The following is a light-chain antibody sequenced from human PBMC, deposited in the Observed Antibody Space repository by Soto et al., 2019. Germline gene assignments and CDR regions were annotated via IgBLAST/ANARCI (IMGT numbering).Light chain of an antibody. CDR2: DAS. J-gene: IGKJ1*01. Sequence: DIQMTQSPSTLSASVGDRVTITCRASPSVSSWLAWYQQKPGKAPKLLIFDASSLESGVPSRFSGSGSGTEFTLTISSLQPDDSATYYCQHLRTFGQGTKVDI. CDR1: PSVSSW. V-gene: IGKV1-5*01. CDR3: QHLRT.